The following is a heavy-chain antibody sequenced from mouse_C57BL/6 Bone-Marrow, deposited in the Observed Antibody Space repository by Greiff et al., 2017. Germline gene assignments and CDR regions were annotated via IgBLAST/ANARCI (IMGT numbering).Heavy chain of an antibody. D-gene: IGHD1-3*01. Sequence: VKVVESGPELVKPGASVKLSCKASGYTFTSYDINWVKQRPGQGLEWIGWIYPRDGSTKYNEKFQGKATLTVDTSSSTAYMERHSLTSEDSAVYFCAREEWWFAYWGQGTLVTVSA. J-gene: IGHJ3*01. CDR1: GYTFTSYD. CDR2: IYPRDGST. CDR3: AREEWWFAY. V-gene: IGHV1-85*01.